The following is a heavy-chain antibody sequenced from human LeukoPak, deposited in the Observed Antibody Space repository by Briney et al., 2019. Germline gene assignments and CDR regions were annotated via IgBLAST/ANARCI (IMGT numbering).Heavy chain of an antibody. CDR3: AKGGTADLAYIDY. Sequence: GGSLRLSCAASGFTFSSYAMSWVRQAPGKGLEWVSIVTGTGSSTNYADSVRGRFTISRDNSKNTLYLQMNSLRAEETATYYCAKGGTADLAYIDYWGQGALVTVSS. D-gene: IGHD1/OR15-1a*01. CDR1: GFTFSSYA. J-gene: IGHJ4*02. CDR2: VTGTGSST. V-gene: IGHV3-23*01.